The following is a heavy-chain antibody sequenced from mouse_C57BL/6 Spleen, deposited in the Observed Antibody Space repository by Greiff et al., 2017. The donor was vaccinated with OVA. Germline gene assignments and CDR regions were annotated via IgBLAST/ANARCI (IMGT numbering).Heavy chain of an antibody. Sequence: QVHVKQPGAELVRPGSSVKLSCKASGYTFTSYWMHWVKQRPIQGLEWIGNIDPSDSETHYNQKFKDKATLTVDKSSSTAYMQLSSLTSEDSAVYYCARDYKYFDVWGTGTTVTVSS. J-gene: IGHJ1*03. CDR2: IDPSDSET. CDR3: ARDYKYFDV. D-gene: IGHD2-12*01. V-gene: IGHV1-52*01. CDR1: GYTFTSYW.